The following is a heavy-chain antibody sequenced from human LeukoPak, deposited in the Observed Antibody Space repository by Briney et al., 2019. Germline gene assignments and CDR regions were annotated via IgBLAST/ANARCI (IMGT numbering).Heavy chain of an antibody. Sequence: GGSLRLSCAASGFNVGSNYMSWVRQTPGKGLEWVSVIYSGGATYYADSVKGRFTLSRDNSKNTLYLQMNSLRVEDTAVYYCAREGMHDSSGYYPIGGSYYFDHWGQGTLVTVSS. CDR2: IYSGGAT. J-gene: IGHJ4*02. CDR3: AREGMHDSSGYYPIGGSYYFDH. V-gene: IGHV3-53*01. D-gene: IGHD3-22*01. CDR1: GFNVGSNY.